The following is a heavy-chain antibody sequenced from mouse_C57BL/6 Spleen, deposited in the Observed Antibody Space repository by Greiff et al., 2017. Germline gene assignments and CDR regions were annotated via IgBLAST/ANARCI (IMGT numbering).Heavy chain of an antibody. D-gene: IGHD2-5*01. V-gene: IGHV1-64*01. J-gene: IGHJ2*01. CDR3: ARSDYSNYFDY. Sequence: QVQLQQPGAELVKPGASVKLSCKASGYTFTSYWMPWVKQRPGQGLEWIGMIPPNSGSTNYNEKFKSKATLTVDQSSSKAYMQLSSLPSEDSAVYYCARSDYSNYFDYWGQGTTLTVSS. CDR1: GYTFTSYW. CDR2: IPPNSGST.